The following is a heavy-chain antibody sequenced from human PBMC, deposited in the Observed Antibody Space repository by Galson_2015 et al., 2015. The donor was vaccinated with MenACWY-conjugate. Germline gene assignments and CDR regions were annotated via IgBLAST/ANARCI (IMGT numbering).Heavy chain of an antibody. D-gene: IGHD5-12*01. CDR1: GFTFSTYA. J-gene: IGHJ4*01. Sequence: SLRLSCAASGFTFSTYAMTWVRQSPGKGLEWVSGISGSGSGTYYADSVKGRFTVSRDNSRKTLYLQMSRLRAEDTAVYYCAKGPRADDYNLDYWGRGPLVSVSS. V-gene: IGHV3-23*01. CDR3: AKGPRADDYNLDY. CDR2: ISGSGSGT.